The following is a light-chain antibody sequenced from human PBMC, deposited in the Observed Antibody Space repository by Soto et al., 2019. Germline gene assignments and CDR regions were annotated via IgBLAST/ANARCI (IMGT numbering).Light chain of an antibody. CDR2: DAS. Sequence: LIQSPSSVSLSTGQRATLPCRVRQTVITSSLDWYQQKPGQAPKLLIYDASNRATGIPDRFSGSGSGTDFTLTISRLEPEDFAVYYCQQYGSSPITFGQGTRLEIK. J-gene: IGKJ5*01. CDR3: QQYGSSPIT. CDR1: QTVITSS. V-gene: IGKV3-20*01.